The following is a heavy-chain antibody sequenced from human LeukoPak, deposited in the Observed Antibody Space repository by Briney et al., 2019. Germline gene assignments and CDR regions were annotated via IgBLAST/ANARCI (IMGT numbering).Heavy chain of an antibody. V-gene: IGHV4-39*01. CDR1: GGSISNSY. Sequence: TSETLSLTCTVSGGSISNSYWGWIRQPPGKGLEWIGSIYYSGNTYYNASLKSQVSISIDTSKNQFSLRLTSVTAADTAVYYCARQTGSGLFILPGGQGTLVTVSS. J-gene: IGHJ4*02. CDR3: ARQTGSGLFILP. D-gene: IGHD3/OR15-3a*01. CDR2: IYYSGNT.